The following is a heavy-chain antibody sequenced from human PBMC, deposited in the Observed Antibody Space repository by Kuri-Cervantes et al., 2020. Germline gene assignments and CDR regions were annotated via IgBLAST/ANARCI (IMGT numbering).Heavy chain of an antibody. D-gene: IGHD1-1*01. J-gene: IGHJ4*02. V-gene: IGHV3-30*03. CDR2: ISYDGSNK. Sequence: GGSLRLSCAASGLTFSSYGIHWVRQAPGKGLKWVAVISYDGSNKYYADSVKGRFTISRENAKNSLYLQMNSLRAEDTAVYYCARGTSSLDFWGQGTLVTVSS. CDR3: ARGTSSLDF. CDR1: GLTFSSYG.